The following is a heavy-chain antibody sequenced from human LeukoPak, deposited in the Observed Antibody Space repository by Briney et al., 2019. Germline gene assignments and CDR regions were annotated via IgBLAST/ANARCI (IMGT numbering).Heavy chain of an antibody. V-gene: IGHV6-1*01. CDR1: GDSVSSNSAS. CDR2: TYYRSKWYN. D-gene: IGHD3-9*01. J-gene: IGHJ3*02. Sequence: SQTLSLTCAISGDSVSSNSASWNWIRQSPSRGLEWLGRTYYRSKWYNDYAVSVKSRITINPDTSKNQFSLQLNSVTPEDTAVYYCARDQERYFDWLLMENAFDIWGQGTMVTVSS. CDR3: ARDQERYFDWLLMENAFDI.